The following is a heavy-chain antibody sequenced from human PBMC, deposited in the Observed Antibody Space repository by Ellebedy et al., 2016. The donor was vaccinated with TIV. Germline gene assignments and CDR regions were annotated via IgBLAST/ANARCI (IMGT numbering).Heavy chain of an antibody. V-gene: IGHV3-30*04. Sequence: GGSLRLSXAASGFTFSTYAMNWVRQAPGKGLEWVAVIAYDESRKFYGESVMGRFTISRDNAKNSVYLQMNSLRAEDTAVYYCGRDSGKVVTLWGQGTLVTVSS. D-gene: IGHD2-21*02. J-gene: IGHJ4*02. CDR3: GRDSGKVVTL. CDR1: GFTFSTYA. CDR2: IAYDESRK.